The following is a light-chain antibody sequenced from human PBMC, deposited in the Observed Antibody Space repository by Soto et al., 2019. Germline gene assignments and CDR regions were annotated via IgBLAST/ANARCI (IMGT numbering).Light chain of an antibody. CDR1: QSVSWW. V-gene: IGKV1-5*01. CDR3: QQYNNFRWT. CDR2: DAS. Sequence: DIQMTQSPSTLSASVGHRLTITCRASQSVSWWLAWYQQKPGKAPKLLIYDASTLESGVPLRFSGSGSGTEFTLTLSSLQPNDVAPYYCQQYNNFRWTFGQGTKVEMK. J-gene: IGKJ1*01.